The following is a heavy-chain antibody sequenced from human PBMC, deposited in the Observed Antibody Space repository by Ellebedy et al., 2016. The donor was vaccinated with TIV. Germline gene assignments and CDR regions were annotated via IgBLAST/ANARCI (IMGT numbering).Heavy chain of an antibody. CDR2: IVGSGGSR. D-gene: IGHD5-18*01. CDR3: AKDRTPGDGYWVFDF. Sequence: PGGSLRLSCAASGFSFGRYAMSCVRPAPGKGLEWVSGIVGSGGSRYADSVKGRFTISKDNSKSTLDLQMSSLRAEDTAVYYCAKDRTPGDGYWVFDFWGQGTLVTVST. V-gene: IGHV3-23*01. CDR1: GFSFGRYA. J-gene: IGHJ4*02.